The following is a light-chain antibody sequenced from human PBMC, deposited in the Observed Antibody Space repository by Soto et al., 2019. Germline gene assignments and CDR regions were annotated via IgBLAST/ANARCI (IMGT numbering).Light chain of an antibody. J-gene: IGLJ3*02. CDR1: SSNIGTNT. Sequence: QSVLTQPPSASGTPGQRVTITCSGSSSNIGTNTVGWYRQLPGTAPKVLVYNDHERPSGVPDRFSGSKSGTSASLAISGLQSEDEADYYCAAWDDSLWVFGGGTKVTVL. V-gene: IGLV1-44*01. CDR2: NDH. CDR3: AAWDDSLWV.